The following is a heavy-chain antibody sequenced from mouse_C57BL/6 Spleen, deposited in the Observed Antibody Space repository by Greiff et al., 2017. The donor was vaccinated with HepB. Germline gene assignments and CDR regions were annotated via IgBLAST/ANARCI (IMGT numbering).Heavy chain of an antibody. CDR3: ARATDYGSSRFDY. CDR1: GYTFTSYW. CDR2: IHPNSGST. D-gene: IGHD1-1*01. J-gene: IGHJ2*01. Sequence: QVQLQQPGAELVKPGASVKLSCKASGYTFTSYWMHWVKQRPGQGLEWIGMIHPNSGSTNYNEKFKSKATLTVDKSSSTAYMQLSSLTSEDSAVYDCARATDYGSSRFDYWGQGTTLTVSS. V-gene: IGHV1-64*01.